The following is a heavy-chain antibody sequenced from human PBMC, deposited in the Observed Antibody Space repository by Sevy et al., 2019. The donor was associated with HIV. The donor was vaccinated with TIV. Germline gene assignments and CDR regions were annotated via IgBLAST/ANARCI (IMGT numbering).Heavy chain of an antibody. CDR3: ARTTSYGSGSLTYYYYGMDV. CDR1: GFTFSSYA. J-gene: IGHJ6*02. V-gene: IGHV3-30-3*01. D-gene: IGHD3-10*01. Sequence: GALRLSCAASGFTFSSYAMHWVRQAPGKGLEWVAVISYDGSNKYYADSVKGRFTISRDNSKNTLYLQMNSLRAEDTAVYYCARTTSYGSGSLTYYYYGMDVWGQGTTVTVSS. CDR2: ISYDGSNK.